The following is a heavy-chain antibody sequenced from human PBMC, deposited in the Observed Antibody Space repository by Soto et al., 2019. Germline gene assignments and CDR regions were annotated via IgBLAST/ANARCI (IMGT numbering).Heavy chain of an antibody. D-gene: IGHD6-19*01. CDR2: ISGGGGNS. Sequence: QLLESGGGLVQPGGSRRLSCAASGFNFGDYTMTWVRQAPGKGLVWISTISGGGGNSYYADVVKGRFTITRDNSKNTLYLQMNSLKGEDTALYYCAKETFGVGWTLDFWGQGTLVTASS. J-gene: IGHJ4*02. CDR3: AKETFGVGWTLDF. V-gene: IGHV3-23*01. CDR1: GFNFGDYT.